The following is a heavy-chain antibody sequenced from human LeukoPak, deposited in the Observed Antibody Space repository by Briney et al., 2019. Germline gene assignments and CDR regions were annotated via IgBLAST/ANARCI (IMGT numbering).Heavy chain of an antibody. D-gene: IGHD6-19*01. J-gene: IGHJ4*02. CDR2: IDKTTYPT. Sequence: GGSLRLSCAASEFIFSDYAMGWVRQAPGKGLEWVSTIDKTTYPTFYADSVKGRFTISRDNSKNTLYLQMNSLRTEDAAVYFCAKFEGATIPGWFNDYWGQGILVTVSS. CDR1: EFIFSDYA. V-gene: IGHV3-23*05. CDR3: AKFEGATIPGWFNDY.